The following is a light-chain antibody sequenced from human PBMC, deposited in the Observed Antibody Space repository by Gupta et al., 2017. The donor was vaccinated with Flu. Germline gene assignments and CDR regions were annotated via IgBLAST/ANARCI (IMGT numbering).Light chain of an antibody. J-gene: IGKJ3*01. CDR1: QSSSSW. CDR2: KAS. CDR3: QQYNSYLFT. V-gene: IGKV1-5*03. Sequence: DIQLPQAPSTLPASVGDRGTITCRASQSSSSWLAWYQQKPGKAPKLLIYKASSLESGVPSRFRGSGSGTEFTLTSSSLQPDDFATYYCQQYNSYLFTFGPGTKVDIK.